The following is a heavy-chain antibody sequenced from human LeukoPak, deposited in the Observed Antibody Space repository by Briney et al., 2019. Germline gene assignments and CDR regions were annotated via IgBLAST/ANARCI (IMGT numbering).Heavy chain of an antibody. Sequence: GASVKVSCKASGYTFTSYGISWVRQAPGQGLEWMGWISAYNGNTNYAQKFQGRVTMTRDTSISTAYMELSRLRSDDTAVYYCAMGRSPPYSSSSAEYFQHWGQGTLVTVSS. D-gene: IGHD6-6*01. CDR2: ISAYNGNT. CDR1: GYTFTSYG. V-gene: IGHV1-18*01. J-gene: IGHJ1*01. CDR3: AMGRSPPYSSSSAEYFQH.